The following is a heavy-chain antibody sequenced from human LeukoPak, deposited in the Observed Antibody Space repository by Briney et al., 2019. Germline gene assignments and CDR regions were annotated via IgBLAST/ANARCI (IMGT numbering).Heavy chain of an antibody. V-gene: IGHV1-69-2*01. CDR2: VDPEDGEK. CDR3: ASEFRVYSYGHCY. Sequence: ASVKISCKVSGYTFTDYYMHWVQQAPGKGLEWMGLVDPEDGEKKYAEKFQGRVTITADTSTDTAYMELSSLRSDDTAVYYCASEFRVYSYGHCYWGQGALVTDSS. CDR1: GYTFTDYY. J-gene: IGHJ4*02. D-gene: IGHD5-18*01.